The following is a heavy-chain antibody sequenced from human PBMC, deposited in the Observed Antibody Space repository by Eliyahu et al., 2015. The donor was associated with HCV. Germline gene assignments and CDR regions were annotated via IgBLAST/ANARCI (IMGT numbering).Heavy chain of an antibody. CDR1: GGXITTYX. D-gene: IGHD6-19*01. CDR2: IHYSGST. J-gene: IGHJ5*02. CDR3: ASGGGGIAVAGTGGWFDP. Sequence: QVQLQESGPGLVKPSETLSLTCTVXGGXITTYXWSWIRQPPGKGLEWVGYIHYSGSTNYNPSLKSRVSISVDTSKNQFSLNLTSVTAADTAVYYCASGGGGIAVAGTGGWFDPWGQGTLVTVSS. V-gene: IGHV4-59*01.